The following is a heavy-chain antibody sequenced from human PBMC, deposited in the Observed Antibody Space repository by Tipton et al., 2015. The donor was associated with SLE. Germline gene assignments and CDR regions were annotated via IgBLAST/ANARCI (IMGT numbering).Heavy chain of an antibody. J-gene: IGHJ6*03. CDR3: ARGGLGASYCYYMDV. Sequence: TLSLTCTVSGGSISSYYWSWIRQPPGKGLEWIGYIYYSGSTNYNPSLKSRVTISVDTSKNQFSLKLSSVTAADTAVYYCARGGLGASYCYYMDVWGKGTTVTVAS. D-gene: IGHD1-26*01. V-gene: IGHV4-59*01. CDR2: IYYSGST. CDR1: GGSISSYY.